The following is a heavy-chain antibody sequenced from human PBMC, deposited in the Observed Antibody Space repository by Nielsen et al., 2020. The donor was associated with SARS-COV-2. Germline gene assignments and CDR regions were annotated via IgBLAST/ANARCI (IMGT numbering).Heavy chain of an antibody. D-gene: IGHD3-16*01. CDR3: AKTWGDYFDS. Sequence: GGSLRLSCAALGFTFRNFDMAWVRQAPGKGLEWVASVRDGGDGTFYADSVKGRFTVSRDNSKSTLFLQMSSLRAEDTAVYFCAKTWGDYFDSWGQGTVVTVSS. V-gene: IGHV3-23*01. CDR1: GFTFRNFD. CDR2: VRDGGDGT. J-gene: IGHJ4*02.